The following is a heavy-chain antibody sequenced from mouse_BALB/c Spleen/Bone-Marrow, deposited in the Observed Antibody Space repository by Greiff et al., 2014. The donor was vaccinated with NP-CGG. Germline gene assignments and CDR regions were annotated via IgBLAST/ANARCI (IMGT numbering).Heavy chain of an antibody. CDR3: ARPPYYYGSRPYWYFDA. V-gene: IGHV1-84*02. D-gene: IGHD1-1*01. CDR1: GYTFTDYC. CDR2: IYPGSGNT. J-gene: IGHJ1*01. Sequence: QVQLQQSGPELVKPGASVKISCKASGYTFTDYCINWVKQKPGQGLEWIGWIYPGSGNTQYNEKFKGKATLTVDTSSNTAYMQLSSLTSEGTAVYFCARPPYYYGSRPYWYFDAWGAGTTVTVSS.